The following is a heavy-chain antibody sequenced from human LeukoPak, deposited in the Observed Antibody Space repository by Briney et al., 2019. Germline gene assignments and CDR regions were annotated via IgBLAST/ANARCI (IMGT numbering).Heavy chain of an antibody. Sequence: SETLSLTCTVSGGSISNYYWSWIRRPPGKGLEWIGYIYYSGNTDYNPSLESRVTISVDTSKNQLSLKLSSVTAADTAVYYCAREIWYSGFFDYWGPGTLVTVSS. CDR2: IYYSGNT. D-gene: IGHD1-26*01. V-gene: IGHV4-59*01. CDR3: AREIWYSGFFDY. CDR1: GGSISNYY. J-gene: IGHJ4*02.